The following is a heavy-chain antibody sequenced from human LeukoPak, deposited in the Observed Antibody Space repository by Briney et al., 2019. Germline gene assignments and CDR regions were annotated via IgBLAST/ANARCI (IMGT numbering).Heavy chain of an antibody. V-gene: IGHV1-69*05. Sequence: SVKVSCKASGGTFSSYAISWVRQAPGQGLEWMGRIIPIFGTANYAQKFQGRVTITTDESTSTAYMELSSLRSEDTAVYYCARGHRGSPSFDIWGQGTIVTVSS. CDR3: ARGHRGSPSFDI. J-gene: IGHJ3*02. CDR2: IIPIFGTA. CDR1: GGTFSSYA. D-gene: IGHD1-26*01.